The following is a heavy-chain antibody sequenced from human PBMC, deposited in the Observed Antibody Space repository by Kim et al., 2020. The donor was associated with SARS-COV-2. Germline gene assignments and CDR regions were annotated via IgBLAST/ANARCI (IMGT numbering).Heavy chain of an antibody. CDR1: GSTVRNAA. D-gene: IGHD3-10*01. CDR2: RKSKTDGGTT. Sequence: RRSCATSGSTVRNAAMSWGRQPKPKGLKGVPRRKSKTDGGTTDYAAPAKGRFTISRDDSTNILYLQMNRLETEDTAVYFCTTDGGEYYYGSGSYLDYWGQGTLVTVSS. CDR3: TTDGGEYYYGSGSYLDY. V-gene: IGHV3-15*01. J-gene: IGHJ4*02.